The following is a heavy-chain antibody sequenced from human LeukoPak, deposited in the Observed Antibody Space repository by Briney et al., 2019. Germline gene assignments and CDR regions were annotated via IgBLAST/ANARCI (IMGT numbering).Heavy chain of an antibody. D-gene: IGHD5-24*01. CDR3: ARARRDGYKWDAFDI. CDR2: INPNSGDT. J-gene: IGHJ3*02. CDR1: GYTFTGYY. V-gene: IGHV1-2*02. Sequence: ASVKVSCKASGYTFTGYYMHWVRQAPGQGLEWMGWINPNSGDTNYAQKFQGRVTMTRDTSISTTYMELRRLRSDDTAVYYCARARRDGYKWDAFDIWGQGTMVTVSS.